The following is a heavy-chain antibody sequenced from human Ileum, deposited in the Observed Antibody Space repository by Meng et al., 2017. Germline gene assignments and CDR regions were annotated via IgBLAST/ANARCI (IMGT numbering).Heavy chain of an antibody. D-gene: IGHD1-26*01. CDR3: ARGQGSGSYYVWFDP. CDR1: GGTFSSYT. Sequence: QVQLVQSGAEVKKPGSSVKVSCKASGGTFSSYTISWVRQAPGQGLEWMGRIIPILGIANYAQKFQGRVTITADKSTSTAYMELSSLRSEDTAVYYCARGQGSGSYYVWFDPWGQGTLVTVSS. J-gene: IGHJ5*02. CDR2: IIPILGIA. V-gene: IGHV1-69*02.